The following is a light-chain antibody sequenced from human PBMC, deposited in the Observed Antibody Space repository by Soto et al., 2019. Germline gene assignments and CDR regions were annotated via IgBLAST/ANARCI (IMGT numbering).Light chain of an antibody. V-gene: IGLV2-14*01. J-gene: IGLJ1*01. CDR3: NSYTTLSNRV. Sequence: QSALTQPASVSGSPGQSITIPCTGSSNDIGGYNYVSWYQQHPGKAPKLLIYEVTNRPSGVSDRFSGSKSGNTASLTISGLQAEDEANYYCNSYTTLSNRVFGTGTKLTVL. CDR2: EVT. CDR1: SNDIGGYNY.